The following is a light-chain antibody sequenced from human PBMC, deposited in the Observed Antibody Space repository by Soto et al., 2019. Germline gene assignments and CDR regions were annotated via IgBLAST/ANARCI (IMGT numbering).Light chain of an antibody. J-gene: IGKJ2*01. CDR2: GTS. Sequence: DIQMTQSPSSLSASVGDRVTITCRASQTISRYLNWYQHKPGKPPKLLIYGTSNLQSGVTSRFSGSGSGTDFTLTISSLQPEDFATYYCQHTNSPPHSFGQGTKLEIK. V-gene: IGKV1-39*01. CDR3: QHTNSPPHS. CDR1: QTISRY.